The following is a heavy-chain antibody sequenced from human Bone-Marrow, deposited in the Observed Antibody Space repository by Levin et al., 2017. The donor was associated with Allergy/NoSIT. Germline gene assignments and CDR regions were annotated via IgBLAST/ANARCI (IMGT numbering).Heavy chain of an antibody. Sequence: PGESLKISCAASGFTFSSYGMHWVRQAPGKGLEWVAVIWYDGSNKYYADSVKGRFTISRDNSKNTLYLQMNSLRAEDTAVYYCARAEGNYVPGGPFDYWGQGTLVTVSS. J-gene: IGHJ4*02. CDR2: IWYDGSNK. V-gene: IGHV3-33*01. CDR3: ARAEGNYVPGGPFDY. D-gene: IGHD1-7*01. CDR1: GFTFSSYG.